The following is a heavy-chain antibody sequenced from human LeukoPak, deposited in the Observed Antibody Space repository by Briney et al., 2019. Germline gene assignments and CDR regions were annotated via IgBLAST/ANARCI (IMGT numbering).Heavy chain of an antibody. Sequence: PGGSLRLSCAASGFTFSSYAMSWVRQAPGKGLEWVSAISGSGGSTYYADSVKGRFTISRDNSKNTLYLQMNSLRAEDTAVYYCAKATPFVGGGSRLFDYWGQGTMVTVSS. V-gene: IGHV3-23*01. CDR3: AKATPFVGGGSRLFDY. J-gene: IGHJ4*02. CDR1: GFTFSSYA. CDR2: ISGSGGST. D-gene: IGHD2-15*01.